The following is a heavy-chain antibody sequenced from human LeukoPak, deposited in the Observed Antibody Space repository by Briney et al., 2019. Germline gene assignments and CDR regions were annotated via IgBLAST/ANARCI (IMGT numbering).Heavy chain of an antibody. V-gene: IGHV4-31*03. Sequence: SETLSLTCTVSGGSISSGGYYWSWLRHHPGKGLEWIGYISYTENTYYNPSLENRVNISLDTSKNHFSLRLISVTAADTAVYYCGRGLPVSDAVGYFDYWGQGSLVTVSS. CDR3: GRGLPVSDAVGYFDY. D-gene: IGHD1-26*01. CDR2: ISYTENT. J-gene: IGHJ4*02. CDR1: GGSISSGGYY.